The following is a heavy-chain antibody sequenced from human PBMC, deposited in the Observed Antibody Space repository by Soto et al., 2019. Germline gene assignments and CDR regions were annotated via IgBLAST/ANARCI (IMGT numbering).Heavy chain of an antibody. D-gene: IGHD3-22*01. CDR3: ARNLDHYYDSRRNFGY. Sequence: SDRWSVGDGSSSSIGYYCGWIHQPPGKGLEWIGSIYYSGSTYYNPSLKSRVTISVDTSKNQFSLKLSSVTAADTAVYYCARNLDHYYDSRRNFGYWGQGTPVPVSS. CDR2: IYYSGST. J-gene: IGHJ4*02. V-gene: IGHV4-39*01. CDR1: DGSSSSIGYY.